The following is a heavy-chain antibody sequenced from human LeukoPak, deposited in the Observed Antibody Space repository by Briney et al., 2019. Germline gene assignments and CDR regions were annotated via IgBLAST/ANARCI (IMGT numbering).Heavy chain of an antibody. CDR1: GFTLTNHG. CDR2: ITGTGGK. J-gene: IGHJ6*02. Sequence: GGSLRLSCAVSGFTLTNHGVSWVRQAPGKGLEWVSIITGTGGKYYGDSVKGRFVLSRDNFKNTVYMQMSSLRAEDTATYYCAKGGGLDVWGQGATVTVSS. CDR3: AKGGGLDV. D-gene: IGHD3-16*01. V-gene: IGHV3-23*01.